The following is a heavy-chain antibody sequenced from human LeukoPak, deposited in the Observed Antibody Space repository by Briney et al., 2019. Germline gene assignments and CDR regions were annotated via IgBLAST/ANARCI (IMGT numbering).Heavy chain of an antibody. D-gene: IGHD6-13*01. V-gene: IGHV3-30*03. CDR2: ISYDGSNK. J-gene: IGHJ3*02. CDR1: GFTFSSFV. CDR3: ACSWYNAFDI. Sequence: GRSLRLSCAASGFTFSSFVMHWLRQAPGKGLEWVAVISYDGSNKYYADSVKGRFTISRDNSKNTLYLQMNSLRAEDTAVYYCACSWYNAFDIWGQGTMVTVSS.